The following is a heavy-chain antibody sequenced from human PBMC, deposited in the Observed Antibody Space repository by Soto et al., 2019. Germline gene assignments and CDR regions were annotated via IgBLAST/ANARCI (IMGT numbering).Heavy chain of an antibody. CDR1: GFTFSSYS. J-gene: IGHJ4*02. Sequence: PGGSVRLSXAASGFTFSSYSMNWIRQAPGKGLEWVSYISSRSNTMYYADSVKGRFTISRDNAKNSLYLQMNSLRDEDTAVYFCARAMYSGSYSPFDYWGQGTLVTVSS. CDR3: ARAMYSGSYSPFDY. CDR2: ISSRSNTM. D-gene: IGHD1-26*01. V-gene: IGHV3-48*02.